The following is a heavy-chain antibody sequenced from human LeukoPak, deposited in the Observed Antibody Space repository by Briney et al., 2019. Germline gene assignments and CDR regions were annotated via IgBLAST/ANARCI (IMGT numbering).Heavy chain of an antibody. D-gene: IGHD5-12*01. V-gene: IGHV3-9*01. Sequence: GGSLRLSCAASGFTFDDYAMHWVRQAPGKGLEWVSGISWNSGSIGYADSVKGRFTISRDNAKNSLYLQMNSLRAEDTALYYCAKDISIVATIGYGMDVWGQGTTVTVSS. CDR2: ISWNSGSI. CDR1: GFTFDDYA. J-gene: IGHJ6*02. CDR3: AKDISIVATIGYGMDV.